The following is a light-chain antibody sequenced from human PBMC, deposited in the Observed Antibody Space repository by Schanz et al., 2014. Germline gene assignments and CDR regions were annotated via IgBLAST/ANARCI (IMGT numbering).Light chain of an antibody. CDR2: EGS. CDR1: SSDVGSYNL. CDR3: FSYAGSYIRV. Sequence: QSALTQPASVSGSPGQSITISCTGTSSDVGSYNLVSWYQQHPGKAPKLMIYEGSKRPSGVPDRFSGSKSGNTASLTISGLQAEDEADYYCFSYAGSYIRVFGGGTKLTVL. J-gene: IGLJ3*02. V-gene: IGLV2-23*01.